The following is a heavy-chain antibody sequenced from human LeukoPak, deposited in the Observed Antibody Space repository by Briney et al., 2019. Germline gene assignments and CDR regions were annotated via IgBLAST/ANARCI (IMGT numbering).Heavy chain of an antibody. Sequence: GGSLRLSCAASGFTFSDYYMSWIRQALGEGLEWVSYISSSGSTIYYADSVKGRFTISRDNAKNSLYLQMNSLRAEDTAVYYCARERVVRWLQLVPYWGQGTLVTVSS. D-gene: IGHD5-24*01. CDR2: ISSSGSTI. J-gene: IGHJ4*02. CDR1: GFTFSDYY. V-gene: IGHV3-11*01. CDR3: ARERVVRWLQLVPY.